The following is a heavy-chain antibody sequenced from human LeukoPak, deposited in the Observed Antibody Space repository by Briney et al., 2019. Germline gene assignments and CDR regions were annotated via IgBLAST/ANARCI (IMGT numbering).Heavy chain of an antibody. CDR1: GFTFSSYS. Sequence: GGSLRLSCAASGFTFSSYSMNWVRQAPGKGLEWVSSISSSSSYIYYADSVKGRFTISRDNAKNSLFLQMNSLRADDTAVYSCARVLLGMSAFDLWGQGTMVSVSS. CDR2: ISSSSSYI. V-gene: IGHV3-21*06. D-gene: IGHD3-9*01. J-gene: IGHJ3*01. CDR3: ARVLLGMSAFDL.